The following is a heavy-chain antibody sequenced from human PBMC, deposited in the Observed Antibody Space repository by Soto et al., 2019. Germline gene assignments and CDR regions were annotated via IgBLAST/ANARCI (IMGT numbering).Heavy chain of an antibody. D-gene: IGHD2-2*01. Sequence: SETLSLTCTVSGGSISSGGYYWSWIRQHPGKGLEWIGYIYYSGSNYYNPSLKSRVTISVDTSKNQFSLKLSSVTAADTAVYYCARKYCSSTICYQYFDYWGPGTLVTVSS. CDR2: IYYSGSN. J-gene: IGHJ4*02. CDR1: GGSISSGGYY. CDR3: ARKYCSSTICYQYFDY. V-gene: IGHV4-31*03.